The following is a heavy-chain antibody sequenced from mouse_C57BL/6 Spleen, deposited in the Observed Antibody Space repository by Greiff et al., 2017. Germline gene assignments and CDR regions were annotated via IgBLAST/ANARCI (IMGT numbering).Heavy chain of an antibody. V-gene: IGHV14-3*01. CDR1: GFNIKNIY. D-gene: IGHD2-13*01. CDR2: IDPANGNT. Sequence: VQLQQSVAELVRPGASVKLSCTASGFNIKNIYMHWVKQRPEQGLEWIGRIDPANGNTKYAPKFQGKATITADTSSNTAYLQRSSLTSEDTAIYYCARGYSDPAYWGQGTLVTVSA. CDR3: ARGYSDPAY. J-gene: IGHJ3*01.